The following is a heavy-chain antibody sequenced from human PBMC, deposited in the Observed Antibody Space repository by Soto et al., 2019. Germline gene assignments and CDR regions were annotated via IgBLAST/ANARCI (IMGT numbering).Heavy chain of an antibody. V-gene: IGHV4-4*02. CDR2: IYRSGST. D-gene: IGHD6-19*01. CDR1: GGSIISSNW. J-gene: IGHJ4*02. Sequence: QVQLQESGPGLVKPSGTLSLTCAVSGGSIISSNWWSWVRQAPGKGLEWIGEIYRSGSTNYNPSLESRVTISVDNSTNQFSLRLTSVTAADTAVYYCARERGDQWLATSYYFDYWGQGTLVTVSS. CDR3: ARERGDQWLATSYYFDY.